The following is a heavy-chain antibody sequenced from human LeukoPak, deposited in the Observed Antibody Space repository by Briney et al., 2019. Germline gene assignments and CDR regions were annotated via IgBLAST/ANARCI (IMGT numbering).Heavy chain of an antibody. J-gene: IGHJ6*03. CDR3: ARAPYSSGGSTNYYYYYYMDV. Sequence: SVKVSCKASGGTFSSYAISWVRQAPGQGLERMGGIIPIFGTTNYAQKFQGRVTITADESTSTAHMELSSLRSEDTAVYYCARAPYSSGGSTNYYYYYYMDVWGKGTTVTVSS. CDR2: IIPIFGTT. D-gene: IGHD6-19*01. CDR1: GGTFSSYA. V-gene: IGHV1-69*13.